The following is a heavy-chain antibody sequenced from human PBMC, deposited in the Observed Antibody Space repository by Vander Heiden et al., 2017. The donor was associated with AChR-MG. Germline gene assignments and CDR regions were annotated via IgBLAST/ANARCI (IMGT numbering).Heavy chain of an antibody. CDR1: GFTCSSYS. Sequence: EVQLVESGGGLVQPGGPLRLSCAASGFTCSSYSRTWVRQAPGKGLEWVSYISSRSSTIYYADSVKGRFTISRDNAKNSLYLQMNSLRAEDTAVYYCAREDYDFWSGYHGNWFDPWGQGTLVTVSS. V-gene: IGHV3-48*01. CDR2: ISSRSSTI. D-gene: IGHD3-3*01. CDR3: AREDYDFWSGYHGNWFDP. J-gene: IGHJ5*02.